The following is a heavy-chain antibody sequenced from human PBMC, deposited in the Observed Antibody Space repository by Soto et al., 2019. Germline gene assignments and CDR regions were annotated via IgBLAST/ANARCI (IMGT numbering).Heavy chain of an antibody. CDR1: GFTFTSSA. CDR3: AADHYDSSGYHGYYYYGMDV. V-gene: IGHV1-58*01. D-gene: IGHD3-22*01. CDR2: IVVGSGNT. J-gene: IGHJ6*02. Sequence: GASVKVSCKASGFTFTSSAVQWVRQARGQRLEWIGWIVVGSGNTNYAQKFQERVTITRDMSTSTAYMELSSLRSEDTAVYYCAADHYDSSGYHGYYYYGMDVWGQGITVTVAS.